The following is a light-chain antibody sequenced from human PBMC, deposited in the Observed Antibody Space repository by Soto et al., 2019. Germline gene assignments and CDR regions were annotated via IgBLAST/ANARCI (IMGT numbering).Light chain of an antibody. CDR3: CAYAGTPYV. CDR2: GVS. J-gene: IGLJ1*01. CDR1: RSDVGGYNY. V-gene: IGLV2-11*01. Sequence: QSALTQPRSVSASPGQSVTISCTGTRSDVGGYNYVSWYQHHPGKAPKLLIYGVSARPSGVPDRVSGSKSGNTASLTISGLQVEDEDDYYCCAYAGTPYVFGTGTKLTVL.